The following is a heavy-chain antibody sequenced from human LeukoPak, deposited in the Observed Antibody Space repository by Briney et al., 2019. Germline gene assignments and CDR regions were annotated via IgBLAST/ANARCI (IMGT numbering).Heavy chain of an antibody. CDR1: GFIFSNYG. J-gene: IGHJ4*02. D-gene: IGHD4-17*01. V-gene: IGHV3-30*18. Sequence: GGSLRLSCAASGFIFSNYGMNWVRQAPGKGLEWVAVISYDGSNKYYADSVKGRFTISRDNSKNTLYLQMNSLRAEDTAVYYCAKEDYGNFDYWGQGTLVTVSS. CDR3: AKEDYGNFDY. CDR2: ISYDGSNK.